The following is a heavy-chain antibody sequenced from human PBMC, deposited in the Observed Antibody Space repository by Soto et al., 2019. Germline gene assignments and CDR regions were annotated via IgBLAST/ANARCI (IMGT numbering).Heavy chain of an antibody. CDR2: ISGSGGST. CDR1: GFTFSSYA. J-gene: IGHJ4*02. D-gene: IGHD3-3*01. V-gene: IGHV3-23*01. Sequence: GGSLRLSCAASGFTFSSYAMSWVRQAPGKGLEWVSAISGSGGSTYYADSVKGRFTISRDNSKNTLYLQMNSLRAEDTAVYYCAKDQYYDFWSGYYWVYWGQGTLVTVSS. CDR3: AKDQYYDFWSGYYWVY.